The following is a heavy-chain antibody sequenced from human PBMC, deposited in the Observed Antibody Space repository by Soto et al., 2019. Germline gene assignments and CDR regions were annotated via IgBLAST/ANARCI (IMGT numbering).Heavy chain of an antibody. CDR3: RGYCGGGGCDSGREY. J-gene: IGHJ4*02. CDR2: ISSRSTYT. CDR1: GFIFSGHS. D-gene: IGHD2-15*01. Sequence: EVQLVESGGGLVKPGGSLRLSCAASGFIFSGHSMNWVRQAPGKGLEWVSSISSRSTYTYYADSVRGRFTISRDNDKNSFYLQMNSLRVEDTAVYFCRGYCGGGGCDSGREYWGQGTLVAVSP. V-gene: IGHV3-21*02.